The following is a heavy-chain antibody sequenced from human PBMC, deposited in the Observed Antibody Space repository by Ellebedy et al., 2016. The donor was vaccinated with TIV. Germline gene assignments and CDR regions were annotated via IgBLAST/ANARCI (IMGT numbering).Heavy chain of an antibody. CDR2: INPSGGST. CDR1: GYTFTKYY. J-gene: IGHJ4*02. D-gene: IGHD6-13*01. CDR3: TCLQLGIADYFDY. Sequence: ASVKVSCKASGYTFTKYYMHWVRQAPGQGLEWMGMINPSGGSTSYAQKFQGRVTMTRDPSTSTVYMELSSLRSEDTAVYYCTCLQLGIADYFDYWGQGALVTVSS. V-gene: IGHV1-46*01.